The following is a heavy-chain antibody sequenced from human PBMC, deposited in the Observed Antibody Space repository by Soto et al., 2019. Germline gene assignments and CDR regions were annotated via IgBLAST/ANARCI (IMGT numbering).Heavy chain of an antibody. CDR1: GYTFTSYV. J-gene: IGHJ3*02. D-gene: IGHD2-15*01. Sequence: GASVKLSCKYSGYTFTSYVIDRLRMDTRLGLDWMGWMNPNIGNTGYAQKSQGRVTMTRNTSISTAYMELSSLRSEVTAVYYCAVGRMYCSGGSCYSGFAFDIWGPGTMVTVSS. CDR2: MNPNIGNT. CDR3: AVGRMYCSGGSCYSGFAFDI. V-gene: IGHV1-8*01.